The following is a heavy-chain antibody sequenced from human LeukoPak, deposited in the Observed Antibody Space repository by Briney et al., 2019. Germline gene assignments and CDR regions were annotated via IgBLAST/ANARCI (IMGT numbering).Heavy chain of an antibody. CDR2: ISSSSSTI. CDR1: GFTFSSYS. V-gene: IGHV3-48*01. D-gene: IGHD6-13*01. Sequence: PGGSLRLSCAASGFTFSSYSMNWVRQAPGKGLEWVSYISSSSSTIYYADSVKGRFTISRDNSKNTLYLQMNSLRAEDTAVYYCARERQQFDYWGQGTLVAVSS. J-gene: IGHJ4*02. CDR3: ARERQQFDY.